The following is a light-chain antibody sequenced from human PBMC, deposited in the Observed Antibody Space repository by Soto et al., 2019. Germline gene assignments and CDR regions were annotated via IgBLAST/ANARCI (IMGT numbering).Light chain of an antibody. CDR1: QSVNSN. V-gene: IGKV3D-15*01. J-gene: IGKJ1*01. CDR3: QQYNKWPQT. Sequence: EIVMTESPATLSVSPGERATLSCRASQSVNSNYLAWYQQKPGQAPRLLIYGASRRATGIPDRFSGSGSGTEFTLTISSLQSEDLAVYHCQQYNKWPQTFGQGTKVDI. CDR2: GAS.